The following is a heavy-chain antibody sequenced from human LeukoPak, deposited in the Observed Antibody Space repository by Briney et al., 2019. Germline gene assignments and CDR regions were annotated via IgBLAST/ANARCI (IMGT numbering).Heavy chain of an antibody. J-gene: IGHJ6*03. V-gene: IGHV4-34*01. CDR1: GGSFSGYY. CDR2: INHSGST. Sequence: SETLSLTCAVYGGSFSGYYWSWIRQPPGKGLEWIGEINHSGSTNYNPSLKSRVTISVDTSKNQFSLKLSSVTAADTAVYYCARGHNWSPYYYYMDVWGKGTTVTVSS. CDR3: ARGHNWSPYYYYMDV. D-gene: IGHD1-1*01.